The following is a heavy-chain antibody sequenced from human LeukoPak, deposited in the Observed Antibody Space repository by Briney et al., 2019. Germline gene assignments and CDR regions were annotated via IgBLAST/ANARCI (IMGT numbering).Heavy chain of an antibody. CDR2: IYHGGST. CDR1: GGSIRNNNYY. J-gene: IGHJ6*02. D-gene: IGHD1-1*01. V-gene: IGHV4-39*07. CDR3: ARDTQILSTTLNYYYYGMDV. Sequence: PSETLSLTCTVSGGSIRNNNYYWAWIRQPPGKGLEWIGSIYHGGSTNYTPSLKSRVTISIDTSKNQFSLKLKSVTAADTAVYYCARDTQILSTTLNYYYYGMDVWGQGTMVIVSS.